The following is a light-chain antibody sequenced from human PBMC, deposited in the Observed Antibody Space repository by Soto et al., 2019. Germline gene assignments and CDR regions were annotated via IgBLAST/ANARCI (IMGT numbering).Light chain of an antibody. CDR3: SARDDKLSGVV. V-gene: IGLV1-47*01. CDR2: RSD. Sequence: QSVLTQPPSTSGTPGQRVTISCSGSSSNIGSIHVYWYQQFPGMAPKLLMYRSDQRPTGVPDRFSGSKSGTSASLAISGLRSDDEADYYCSARDDKLSGVVFGGGTKLTVL. CDR1: SSNIGSIH. J-gene: IGLJ2*01.